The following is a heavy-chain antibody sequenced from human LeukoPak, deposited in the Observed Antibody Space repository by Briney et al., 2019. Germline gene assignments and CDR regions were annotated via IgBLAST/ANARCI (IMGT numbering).Heavy chain of an antibody. CDR1: GFIFSQYS. V-gene: IGHV3-53*01. Sequence: GGSLRLSCAASGFIFSQYSMNWVRQAPGKGLEWVSVIYSGGSTYYADSVKGRFTISRDNSKNTLYLQMNSLRAEDTAVYYCARGQSSFDYWGQGTLVTVSS. D-gene: IGHD2-2*01. CDR3: ARGQSSFDY. J-gene: IGHJ4*02. CDR2: IYSGGST.